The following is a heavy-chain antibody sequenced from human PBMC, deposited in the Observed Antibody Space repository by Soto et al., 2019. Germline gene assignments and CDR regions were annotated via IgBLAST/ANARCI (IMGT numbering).Heavy chain of an antibody. CDR3: ARFGRYGLLTGYSWGGFEP. V-gene: IGHV4-59*01. Sequence: QVQVQESGPGLVKPSETLSLICTVSGGSISSYYWSWIRQPPGKGLEWIGYIYNSGTTSYSPSLKSRVTMSVDKSKNQISLNLTSVTPADTAVYYCARFGRYGLLTGYSWGGFEPWGQGTLVIVSS. D-gene: IGHD3-9*01. CDR2: IYNSGTT. CDR1: GGSISSYY. J-gene: IGHJ5*02.